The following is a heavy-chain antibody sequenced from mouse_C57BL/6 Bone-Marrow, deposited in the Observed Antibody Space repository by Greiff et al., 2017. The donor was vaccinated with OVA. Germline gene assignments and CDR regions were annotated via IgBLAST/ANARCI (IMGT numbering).Heavy chain of an antibody. V-gene: IGHV6-6*01. CDR2: IRNKANNHAT. D-gene: IGHD2-5*01. CDR3: TRQSNYGGPHWYFDV. Sequence: EVKVEESGGGLVQPGGSMKLSCAASGFTFSDAWMDWVRQSPEKGLEWVAEIRNKANNHATYYAASVKGRFTISRDDSKSSVYLQMNSLRAEDTGIYYCTRQSNYGGPHWYFDVWGTGTTVTVSS. CDR1: GFTFSDAW. J-gene: IGHJ1*03.